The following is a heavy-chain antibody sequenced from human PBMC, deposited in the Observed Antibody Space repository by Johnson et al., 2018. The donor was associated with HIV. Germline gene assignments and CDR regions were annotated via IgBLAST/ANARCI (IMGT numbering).Heavy chain of an antibody. V-gene: IGHV3-74*02. CDR1: GFTFSSNP. Sequence: VQMVESGGGVVQPGRSLRLSCAASGFTFSSNPMHWVRQAPGKGLEWVSRINSDGSTTSYADSVKGRFTISRDNAKNTLYLQMNRLRAEDTAVYYCALSGGAAAYDAFDIWGQGTMVTVSS. D-gene: IGHD6-13*01. CDR3: ALSGGAAAYDAFDI. CDR2: INSDGSTT. J-gene: IGHJ3*02.